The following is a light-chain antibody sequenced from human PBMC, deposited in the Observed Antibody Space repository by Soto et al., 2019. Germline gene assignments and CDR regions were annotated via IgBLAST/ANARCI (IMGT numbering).Light chain of an antibody. CDR3: QQRSNLGT. J-gene: IGKJ4*01. CDR1: QSVSSY. CDR2: DAS. V-gene: IGKV3-11*01. Sequence: EIVLTQSPATLSLSPGERATLSCRASQSVSSYLAWYQQKFGQAPRLLIYDASNRATGIPARFSGSGSGTDFTLTISSLEPEDFAVYYCQQRSNLGTFGGGTKVEIK.